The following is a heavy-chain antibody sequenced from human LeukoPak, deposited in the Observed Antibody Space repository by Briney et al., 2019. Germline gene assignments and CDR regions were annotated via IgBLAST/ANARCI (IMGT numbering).Heavy chain of an antibody. J-gene: IGHJ4*02. V-gene: IGHV3-66*01. CDR2: ISGGST. CDR3: GRVGDGYNDDY. D-gene: IGHD5-12*01. CDR1: GFTVSSDY. Sequence: GGSLRLSCAASGFTVSSDYMGWVRQAPEKGLEWVSLISGGSTYYADSLKGRFTISRDNSKNTLYLQMNSLRAEDTAVCYCGRVGDGYNDDYWGQGTLVTVSS.